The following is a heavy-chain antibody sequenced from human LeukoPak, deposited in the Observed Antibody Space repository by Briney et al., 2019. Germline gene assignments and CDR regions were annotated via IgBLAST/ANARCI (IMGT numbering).Heavy chain of an antibody. CDR2: ISSSSSYI. CDR3: ARDLGTPGYCSGGSCYSGFDY. V-gene: IGHV3-21*01. J-gene: IGHJ4*02. D-gene: IGHD2-15*01. Sequence: GGSLRLSCAASGFTFSSYSMNWVRQAPGKGLEWVSSISSSSSYIYDADSVKGRFTISRDNAKNSLYLQMNSLRAEDTAVYYCARDLGTPGYCSGGSCYSGFDYWGQGTLVTVSS. CDR1: GFTFSSYS.